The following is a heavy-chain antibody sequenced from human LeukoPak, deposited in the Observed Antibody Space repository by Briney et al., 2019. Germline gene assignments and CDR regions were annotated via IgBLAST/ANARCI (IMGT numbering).Heavy chain of an antibody. J-gene: IGHJ5*02. CDR1: GGSISSSY. Sequence: SETLSLTCTVSGGSISSSYWSWIRQPPGKGLEWIGYIYYSGSTNYNPSLKSRVTMSVDTSKNQFSLKLSSVTAADTAVYYCARRVYGDYGNWFDPWGQGTLVTVSS. V-gene: IGHV4-59*08. CDR3: ARRVYGDYGNWFDP. CDR2: IYYSGST. D-gene: IGHD4-17*01.